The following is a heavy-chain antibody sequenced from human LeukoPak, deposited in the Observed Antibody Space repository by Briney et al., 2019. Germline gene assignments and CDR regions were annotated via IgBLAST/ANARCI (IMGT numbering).Heavy chain of an antibody. CDR1: GFTFSSYW. CDR3: ARDLLGYNYHYMDL. J-gene: IGHJ6*03. V-gene: IGHV3-7*01. D-gene: IGHD3-22*01. Sequence: PGGSLRLSCAASGFTFSSYWMSWVRQAPGKGLEWVANIKQDGSEKYYVDSVKGRFTISRDSAKNSLYLQMNSLRAEDTAVYYCARDLLGYNYHYMDLWGKGTTVTVAS. CDR2: IKQDGSEK.